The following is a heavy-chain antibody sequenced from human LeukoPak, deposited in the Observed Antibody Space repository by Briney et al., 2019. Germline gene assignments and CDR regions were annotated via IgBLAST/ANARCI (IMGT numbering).Heavy chain of an antibody. Sequence: SETLSLTCTVSGGSISSSSYYWGWICQPPGKGLEWIGSIYYSGSTYYNPSLKSRVTISVDTSKNQFSLKLSSVTAADTAVYYCARVRGYNWNDSFDYWGQGTLVTVSS. J-gene: IGHJ4*02. CDR3: ARVRGYNWNDSFDY. V-gene: IGHV4-39*01. D-gene: IGHD1-20*01. CDR1: GGSISSSSYY. CDR2: IYYSGST.